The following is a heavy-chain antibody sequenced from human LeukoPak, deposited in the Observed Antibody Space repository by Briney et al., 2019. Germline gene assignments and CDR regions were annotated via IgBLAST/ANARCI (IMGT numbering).Heavy chain of an antibody. V-gene: IGHV1-8*01. Sequence: GASVKVSCKASGYTFTSYDINWVRQATGQGPEWMGWMNPNSGNTGYAQKFQGRVTMTRNTSISTAYMELSSLRSEDTAVYYCARRGRWVWFGELSLDYYYYMDVWGKGTTVTISS. J-gene: IGHJ6*03. CDR3: ARRGRWVWFGELSLDYYYYMDV. CDR2: MNPNSGNT. CDR1: GYTFTSYD. D-gene: IGHD3-10*01.